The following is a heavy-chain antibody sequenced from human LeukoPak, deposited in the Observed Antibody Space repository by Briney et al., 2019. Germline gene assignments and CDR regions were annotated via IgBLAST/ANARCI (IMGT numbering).Heavy chain of an antibody. J-gene: IGHJ4*02. V-gene: IGHV3-20*04. CDR3: ARVGGYYYGSGRNDY. CDR2: INWNGGST. D-gene: IGHD3-10*01. CDR1: GFTSSDYS. Sequence: PGGSPRLSCAASGFTSSDYSMSCVRPAPGKGLEWVSGINWNGGSTGYADSVKGRFTISRDNAKNSLYLQMNSLRAEDTALYYCARVGGYYYGSGRNDYWGQGTLVTVSS.